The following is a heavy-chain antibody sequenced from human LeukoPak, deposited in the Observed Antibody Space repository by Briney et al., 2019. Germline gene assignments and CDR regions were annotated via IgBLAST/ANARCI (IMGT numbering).Heavy chain of an antibody. V-gene: IGHV3-74*01. CDR2: VNSDGSST. CDR3: AREYSSSWPFDY. J-gene: IGHJ4*02. D-gene: IGHD6-13*01. CDR1: GFTLRSYW. Sequence: GGSLRLSCAASGFTLRSYWMHWVRQAPGKGLVWVSRVNSDGSSTSYADSVKGRFTISRDNAKNTLYLQMNSLRAEDTAVYYRAREYSSSWPFDYWGQGTLVTVSS.